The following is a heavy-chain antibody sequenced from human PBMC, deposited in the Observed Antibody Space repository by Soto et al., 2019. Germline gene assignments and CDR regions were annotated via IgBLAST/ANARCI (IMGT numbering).Heavy chain of an antibody. CDR2: IRDRVHSYST. J-gene: IGHJ4*02. D-gene: IGHD1-20*01. CDR1: GLTFSDHY. CDR3: VSLWSVTGSRDY. V-gene: IGHV3-72*01. Sequence: PGGSLRLSCAVSGLTFSDHYMCWVRQAPGKGLDWVGRIRDRVHSYSTEYAASVKGRFTISRDDSRNSLYLQMNSLKMEDTAVFYCVSLWSVTGSRDYWGRGTLVTVSS.